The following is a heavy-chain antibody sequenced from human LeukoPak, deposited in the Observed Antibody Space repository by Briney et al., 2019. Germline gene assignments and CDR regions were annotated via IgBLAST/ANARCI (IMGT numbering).Heavy chain of an antibody. CDR1: GGPLNSHY. CDR2: IYSTGKN. V-gene: IGHV4-4*08. D-gene: IGHD5/OR15-5a*01. CDR3: VRRDTVLIYFGF. J-gene: IGHJ4*02. Sequence: SETLSLTCAVSGGPLNSHYWGWIRQPPGKGLQWIGDIYSTGKNNYKPSLKSRVTISLDMSKSDLSLNLTSVLAADTAVYYCVRRDTVLIYFGFWDQGILVTVSS.